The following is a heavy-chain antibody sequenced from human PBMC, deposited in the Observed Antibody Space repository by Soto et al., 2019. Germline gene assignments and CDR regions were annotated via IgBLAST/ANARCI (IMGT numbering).Heavy chain of an antibody. CDR2: VSYGDSNK. D-gene: IGHD3-10*01. V-gene: IGHV3-30-3*01. CDR1: GFTFSAYA. J-gene: IGHJ6*02. CDR3: ARSGFYGSGILYFYGVDV. Sequence: QVQLVESGGGEVQPGRSLRLSCAASGFTFSAYALHWVRQAPGTGLEWVATVSYGDSNKYYAGSVKGRFTISRDNSKKTRFLQMNSLKVEDTAIYYCARSGFYGSGILYFYGVDVWGQGTTVTVSS.